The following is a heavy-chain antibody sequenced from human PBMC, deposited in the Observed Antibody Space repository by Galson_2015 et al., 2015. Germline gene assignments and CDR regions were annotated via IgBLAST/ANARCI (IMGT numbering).Heavy chain of an antibody. Sequence: SLRLSCAASGFTFSSYSMNWVRQAPGKGLEWVSYISRSSSTIYYADSVKGRFTISRDNAKNSLYLQMNSLRAEDTAVYYCARDIRGGSFGYWGQGTLVTVSS. CDR3: ARDIRGGSFGY. V-gene: IGHV3-48*01. CDR2: ISRSSSTI. J-gene: IGHJ4*02. CDR1: GFTFSSYS. D-gene: IGHD1-26*01.